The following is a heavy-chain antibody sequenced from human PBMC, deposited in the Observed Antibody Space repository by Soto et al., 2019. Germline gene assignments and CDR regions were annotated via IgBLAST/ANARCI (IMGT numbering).Heavy chain of an antibody. CDR2: ISRGGDSI. D-gene: IGHD2-8*01. J-gene: IGHJ6*02. CDR1: GFIFSGYR. Sequence: GGSLRLSCVVSGFIFSGYRFNWVRQAPGKGLEWVSYISRGGDSIYYADSVKGRFTISRDDDKNTLYLQMNSLRVEDTAIYYCGRPTGPMYYAMDAWGQGTTVTVSS. CDR3: GRPTGPMYYAMDA. V-gene: IGHV3-48*03.